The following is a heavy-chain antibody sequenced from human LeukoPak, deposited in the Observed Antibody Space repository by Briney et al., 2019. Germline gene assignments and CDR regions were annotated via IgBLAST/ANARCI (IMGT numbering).Heavy chain of an antibody. J-gene: IGHJ3*02. CDR2: INHSGST. V-gene: IGHV4-34*01. D-gene: IGHD3-22*01. CDR1: GGSFSGYY. CDR3: ARGRRDSSGYYYVDAFDI. Sequence: SETLSLTCAVYGGSFSGYYWSWIRQPPGKGLEWIGEINHSGSTNYNPSLKSRATISVDTSKNQFSLKLSSVTAADTAVYYCARGRRDSSGYYYVDAFDIWGQGTMVTVSS.